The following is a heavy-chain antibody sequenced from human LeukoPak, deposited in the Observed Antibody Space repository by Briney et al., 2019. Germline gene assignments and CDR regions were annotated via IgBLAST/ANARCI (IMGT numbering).Heavy chain of an antibody. D-gene: IGHD3-10*02. J-gene: IGHJ6*04. CDR1: GFTFSSYA. CDR2: ISSDGSNK. V-gene: IGHV3-30*04. Sequence: GGSLRLSCAASGFTFSSYAMHWVRQAPGKGLEWVAVISSDGSNKYSADSVKGRFTISRDNSKNTLYLQMNSLRAEDTAVYYCAELGITMIGGVWGKGTTVTISS. CDR3: AELGITMIGGV.